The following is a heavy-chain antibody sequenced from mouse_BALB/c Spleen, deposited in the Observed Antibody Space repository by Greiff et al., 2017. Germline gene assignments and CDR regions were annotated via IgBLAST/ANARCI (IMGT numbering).Heavy chain of an antibody. CDR3: ARDNGGAMDY. CDR1: GYAFTNYL. J-gene: IGHJ4*01. CDR2: INPGSGGT. Sequence: QVQLKESGAELVRPGTSVKVSCKASGYAFTNYLIEWVKQRPGQGLEWIGVINPGSGGTNYNEKFKGKATLTADKSSSTAYMQLSSLTSDDSAVYFCARDNGGAMDYWGQGTSVTVSS. V-gene: IGHV1-54*01.